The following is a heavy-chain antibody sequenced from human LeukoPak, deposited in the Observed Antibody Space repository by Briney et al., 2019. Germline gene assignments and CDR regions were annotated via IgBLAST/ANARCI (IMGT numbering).Heavy chain of an antibody. CDR2: IYHSGSP. J-gene: IGHJ6*02. D-gene: IGHD2-2*01. CDR3: ASGFCSSTSCYFGFYYYYGMDV. Sequence: SGTLSLTCAVSGGSISSNNWWGWVRQPPGKGLEWIGEIYHSGSPNYNPSLKSRVTISVDKSRNHFSLNLSSVTAADTAVYYCASGFCSSTSCYFGFYYYYGMDVWGQGTTVTVSS. V-gene: IGHV4-4*02. CDR1: GGSISSNNW.